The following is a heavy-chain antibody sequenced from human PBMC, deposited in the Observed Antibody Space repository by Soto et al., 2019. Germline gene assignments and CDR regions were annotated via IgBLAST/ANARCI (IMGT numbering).Heavy chain of an antibody. D-gene: IGHD5-18*01. V-gene: IGHV4-31*03. Sequence: LSLTCTVSGGSISSGGYYWSWIRQHPGKGLEWIGYIYYSGSTYYNPSLKSRVTISVDTSKNQFSLKLSSVTAADTAVYYCARGGYSYASFDYWGQGTLVTVSS. CDR3: ARGGYSYASFDY. J-gene: IGHJ4*02. CDR2: IYYSGST. CDR1: GGSISSGGYY.